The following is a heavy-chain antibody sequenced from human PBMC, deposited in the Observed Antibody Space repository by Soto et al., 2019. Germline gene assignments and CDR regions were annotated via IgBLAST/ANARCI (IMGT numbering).Heavy chain of an antibody. CDR2: MNPNSGNT. CDR1: GYTFTSYD. J-gene: IGHJ4*02. Sequence: QVQLVQSGAEVKKPGVSVKVSCKTSGYTFTSYDINWVRQATGQGLELMGWMNPNSGNTGYAQKCQGRVTMTRNTAISTAYMEMSSLRSEDTAVYYCAREPRTGTIDYWGQGTLVTVSS. D-gene: IGHD1-1*01. CDR3: AREPRTGTIDY. V-gene: IGHV1-8*01.